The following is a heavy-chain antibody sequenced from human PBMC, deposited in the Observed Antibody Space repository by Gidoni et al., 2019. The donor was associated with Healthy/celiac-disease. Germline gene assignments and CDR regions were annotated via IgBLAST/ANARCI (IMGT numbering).Heavy chain of an antibody. CDR1: GFSLSTSGMC. D-gene: IGHD3-10*01. Sequence: QVTLRESGPALVKPTQTLTLTCTFSGFSLSTSGMCVSWIRQPPGKALEWLARIEWDDDKYYSTSLKTRLTISKDTSKNQVVLTMTNMDPVDTATYYCAGGAYYYGSGTEGGAMDVWGQGTTVTVSS. CDR3: AGGAYYYGSGTEGGAMDV. V-gene: IGHV2-70*15. J-gene: IGHJ6*02. CDR2: IEWDDDK.